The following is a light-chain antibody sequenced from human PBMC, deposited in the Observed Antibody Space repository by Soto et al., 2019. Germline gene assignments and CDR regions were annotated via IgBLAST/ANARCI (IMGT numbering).Light chain of an antibody. Sequence: QSVLTQPASVSGSPGQSITISCTGTSSDVGLYDYVSWYQQHPGKPPQLMIYAVSNRPSGVSNRFSASKSGNTASLFISGLQAEDEADYYCSSYTSDSSYVFGSGTKVTV. CDR2: AVS. J-gene: IGLJ1*01. CDR1: SSDVGLYDY. CDR3: SSYTSDSSYV. V-gene: IGLV2-14*01.